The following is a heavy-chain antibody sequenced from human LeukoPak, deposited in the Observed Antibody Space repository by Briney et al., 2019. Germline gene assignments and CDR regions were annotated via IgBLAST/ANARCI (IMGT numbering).Heavy chain of an antibody. CDR3: ARSAIAVAALRFPDYYYYYGMDV. CDR1: GGTFSSYA. V-gene: IGHV1-69*13. D-gene: IGHD6-19*01. J-gene: IGHJ6*02. CDR2: IIPIFGTA. Sequence: GASVKVSRKASGGTFSSYAISWVRQAPGQGLEWMGGIIPIFGTANYAQKFQGRVTITADESTSTAYMELSSLRSEDTAVYYCARSAIAVAALRFPDYYYYYGMDVWGQGTTVTVSS.